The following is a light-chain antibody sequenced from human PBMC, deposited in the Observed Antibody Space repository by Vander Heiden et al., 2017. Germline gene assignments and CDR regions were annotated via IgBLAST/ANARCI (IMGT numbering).Light chain of an antibody. J-gene: IGLJ1*01. CDR1: SSDVGSYNL. Sequence: QSALPPPASVSGSPGQSITISCTGTSSDVGSYNLVSWYQQHPGKAPKLMIYEGSKRPSGVSNRFSGSKSGNTASLTISGLQAEDEADYYCCSYAGSSTFYVFGTGTKVTVL. CDR2: EGS. V-gene: IGLV2-23*01. CDR3: CSYAGSSTFYV.